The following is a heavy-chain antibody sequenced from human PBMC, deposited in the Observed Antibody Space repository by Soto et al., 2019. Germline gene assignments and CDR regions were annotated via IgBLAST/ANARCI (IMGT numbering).Heavy chain of an antibody. CDR2: TYYRSKWYN. V-gene: IGHV6-1*01. CDR1: GDSVSSNSAA. Sequence: PSQTLSLTCAISGDSVSSNSAAWNWIRQSPSRGLEWLGRTYYRSKWYNDYAVSVKSRITINPDTSKNQFSLQLNSVTPEDTAVYYCAREASYCSGGSCRPLGMDVWGQGTTVTVSS. CDR3: AREASYCSGGSCRPLGMDV. D-gene: IGHD2-15*01. J-gene: IGHJ6*02.